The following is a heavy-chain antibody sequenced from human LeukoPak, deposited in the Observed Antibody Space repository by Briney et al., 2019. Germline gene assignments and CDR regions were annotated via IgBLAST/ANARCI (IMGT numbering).Heavy chain of an antibody. V-gene: IGHV4-4*07. Sequence: SEXXXXXCTVSGGSISSYYWSWLRQPAGKGLEWIGRIYSSGSTNYNPSLTSRGTMSVDTSKNQCSLKLSSVTAAHTAVYYCARHGELLSYYYYMDVWGKGTTVTVSS. CDR1: GGSISSYY. D-gene: IGHD1-26*01. CDR3: ARHGELLSYYYYMDV. J-gene: IGHJ6*03. CDR2: IYSSGST.